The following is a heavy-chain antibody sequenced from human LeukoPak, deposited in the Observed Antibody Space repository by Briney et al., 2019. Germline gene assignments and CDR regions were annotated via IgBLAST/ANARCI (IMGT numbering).Heavy chain of an antibody. CDR2: IYPDDSDT. V-gene: IGHV5-51*01. J-gene: IGHJ3*02. CDR3: GRGGNHYGSGTPRRAFDI. D-gene: IGHD3-10*01. CDR1: GYSFTNYW. Sequence: GESLKISCKGSGYSFTNYWIGWVRQMPGKGLEWMGLIYPDDSDTRYSPSFQGQVTMSADKSVNTAYLQWSSLKASDTAMYYCGRGGNHYGSGTPRRAFDIWGQGTMVTVSS.